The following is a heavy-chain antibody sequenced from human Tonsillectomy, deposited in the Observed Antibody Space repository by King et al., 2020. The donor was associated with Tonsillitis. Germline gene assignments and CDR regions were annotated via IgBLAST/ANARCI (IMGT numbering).Heavy chain of an antibody. Sequence: QMQLQESGPGLVRPSQTLSLNCTVSGGSISSGNYYWSWIRQPPGKGLEWIGYIHYSGTTYYNPSLKSRAAILVDTSKNQFSLKLSSVTAADTAVYYCARDTGSYYPYYYAMDVWGQGTTVTVSS. D-gene: IGHD1-26*01. CDR2: IHYSGTT. CDR3: ARDTGSYYPYYYAMDV. CDR1: GGSISSGNYY. V-gene: IGHV4-30-4*01. J-gene: IGHJ6*02.